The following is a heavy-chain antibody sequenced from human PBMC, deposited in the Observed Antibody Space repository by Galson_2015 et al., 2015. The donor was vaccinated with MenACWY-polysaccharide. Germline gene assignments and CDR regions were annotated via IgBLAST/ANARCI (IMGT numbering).Heavy chain of an antibody. Sequence: SLRLSCAASGFTFSSYGMHWVRQAPGKGLEWVAVISYDGSNKYYADSVKGRFTISRDNSKNTLYLQMNSLRAEDTAVYYCAKDSEWELLRHRLFDYWGQGTLVTVSS. V-gene: IGHV3-30*18. J-gene: IGHJ4*02. D-gene: IGHD1-26*01. CDR2: ISYDGSNK. CDR1: GFTFSSYG. CDR3: AKDSEWELLRHRLFDY.